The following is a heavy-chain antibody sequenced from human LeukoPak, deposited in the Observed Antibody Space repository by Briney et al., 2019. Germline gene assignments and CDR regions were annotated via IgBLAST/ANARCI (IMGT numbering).Heavy chain of an antibody. CDR1: GYTFTSYG. V-gene: IGHV1-18*01. J-gene: IGHJ4*02. Sequence: ASVKVSCKASGYTFTSYGISWVRQAPGQGLEWMGWISAYNGNTNYAQKLQGRVTMTTDTSTSTAYMELRSLRSDDTAVYYCARDLREGATPTFPFDYWGQGTLVTVPS. CDR2: ISAYNGNT. CDR3: ARDLREGATPTFPFDY. D-gene: IGHD1-26*01.